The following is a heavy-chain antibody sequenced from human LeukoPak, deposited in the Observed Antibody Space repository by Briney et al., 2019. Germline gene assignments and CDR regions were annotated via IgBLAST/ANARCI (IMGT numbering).Heavy chain of an antibody. D-gene: IGHD2-8*01. Sequence: SETLSLTCTVSGGSISSGSYYWSWIRQPAGKGLEWIGRIYTSGSTNYNPSLKSRVTISVDTSKNQFSLKLSSVTAADTAVYCCARDPFLLYRDYYYMDVWGKGTTVAVSS. CDR3: ARDPFLLYRDYYYMDV. CDR2: IYTSGST. V-gene: IGHV4-61*02. J-gene: IGHJ6*03. CDR1: GGSISSGSYY.